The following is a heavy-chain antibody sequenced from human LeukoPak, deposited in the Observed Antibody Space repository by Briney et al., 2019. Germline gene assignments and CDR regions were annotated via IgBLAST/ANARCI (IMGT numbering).Heavy chain of an antibody. J-gene: IGHJ4*02. CDR2: INPNSGGA. V-gene: IGHV1-2*04. CDR1: GYTFADYF. CDR3: ARDLTSTSNWEFDY. D-gene: IGHD1-26*01. Sequence: ASVKVSCKASGYTFADYFIHWVRQAPGQGLEWMGRINPNSGGAEYAPKFQGWVTTTRDTSISTAYVEVSRLISDDTAVYYCARDLTSTSNWEFDYWGQGTLVIVSS.